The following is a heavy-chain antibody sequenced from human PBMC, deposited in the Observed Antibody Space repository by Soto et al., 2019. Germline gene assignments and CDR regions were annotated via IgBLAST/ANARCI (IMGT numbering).Heavy chain of an antibody. CDR2: ISSSGSTA. V-gene: IGHV3-48*03. CDR1: GFTFSRFE. J-gene: IGHJ4*02. CDR3: TRAAWFPYLSFY. D-gene: IGHD3-10*01. Sequence: PGGSLRLSCAASGFTFSRFELHWVRQSPGKGLEWISYISSSGSTAYYASSVEGRFTISRDNANNSVYLQMDSLRAEDTALYYCTRAAWFPYLSFYWGQGALVTVSS.